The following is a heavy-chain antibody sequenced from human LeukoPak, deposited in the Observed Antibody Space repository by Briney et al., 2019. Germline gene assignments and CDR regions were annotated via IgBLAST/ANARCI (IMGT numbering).Heavy chain of an antibody. CDR2: IYYSGGT. V-gene: IGHV4-39*01. CDR3: AALGGYCSGGSCRDILPIDY. Sequence: PSETLSLTCTVSGGSISSSSYYWGWIRQPPGKGLEWIGSIYYSGGTYYNPSLKGRVTISVDTSKNQFSLKLSSVTAADTAVYYCAALGGYCSGGSCRDILPIDYWGQGTLVTVSS. D-gene: IGHD2-15*01. J-gene: IGHJ4*02. CDR1: GGSISSSSYY.